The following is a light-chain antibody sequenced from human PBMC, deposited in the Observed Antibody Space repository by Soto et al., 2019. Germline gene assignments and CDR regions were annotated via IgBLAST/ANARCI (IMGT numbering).Light chain of an antibody. CDR3: SSYSSSSTYVV. Sequence: QSALTQPASVSGSPVQSITISCTGTSSDVGGYNYVSWYQQHPGKAPNLMIYDVSNRPSGVSNRFSGCKSGNTASLTISGLQAEDEADYYCSSYSSSSTYVVFGGGTQLTVL. V-gene: IGLV2-14*01. CDR1: SSDVGGYNY. CDR2: DVS. J-gene: IGLJ2*01.